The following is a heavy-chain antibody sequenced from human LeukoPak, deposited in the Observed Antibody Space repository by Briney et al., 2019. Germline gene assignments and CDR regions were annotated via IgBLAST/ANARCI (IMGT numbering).Heavy chain of an antibody. Sequence: GGSLRLSCAASGFTVSSNYMSWLRQAPGKGLEWVSVIYSGGSTYYADSVKGRFTISRDNSKNTLYLQMNSLRAEDTAVYYCARSIAARRMTYYYGMDVWGQGTTVTVSS. J-gene: IGHJ6*02. CDR3: ARSIAARRMTYYYGMDV. D-gene: IGHD6-6*01. V-gene: IGHV3-66*01. CDR1: GFTVSSNY. CDR2: IYSGGST.